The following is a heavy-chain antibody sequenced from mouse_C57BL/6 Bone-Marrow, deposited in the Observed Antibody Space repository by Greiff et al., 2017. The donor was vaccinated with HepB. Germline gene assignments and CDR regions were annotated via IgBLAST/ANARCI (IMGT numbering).Heavy chain of an antibody. Sequence: VKLVESGGDLVKPGGSLKLSCAAYGFTFSSYGMSWVRQTPDKRLEWVATISSGGSYTYYPDSVKGRVTISRDNAKNTLYLQMSSLKSEDTAMYYCAIGTVEGRWYFDVWGTGTTVTVSS. CDR3: AIGTVEGRWYFDV. CDR1: GFTFSSYG. V-gene: IGHV5-6*02. D-gene: IGHD1-1*01. J-gene: IGHJ1*03. CDR2: ISSGGSYT.